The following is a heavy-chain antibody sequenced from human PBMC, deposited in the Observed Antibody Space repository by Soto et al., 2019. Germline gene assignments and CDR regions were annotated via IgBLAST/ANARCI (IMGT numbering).Heavy chain of an antibody. CDR3: ARTITMVRGVIIGLGSFGY. V-gene: IGHV4-31*03. Sequence: SETLSLTCTVSGGSISSGGYYWSWIRQHPGKGLEWIGYIYYSGSTYYNPSLKSRVTISVDTSKNQFSLKLSSVTAADTAVYYCARTITMVRGVIIGLGSFGYWGQGTLVTVSS. J-gene: IGHJ4*02. CDR2: IYYSGST. CDR1: GGSISSGGYY. D-gene: IGHD3-10*01.